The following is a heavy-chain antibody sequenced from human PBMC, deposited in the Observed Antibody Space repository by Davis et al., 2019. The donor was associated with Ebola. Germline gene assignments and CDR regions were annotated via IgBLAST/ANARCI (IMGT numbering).Heavy chain of an antibody. J-gene: IGHJ3*02. V-gene: IGHV3-21*01. CDR3: ARRMTTVTNDAFDI. D-gene: IGHD4-17*01. CDR1: GFTFSSYS. Sequence: PGGSLRLSCAASGFTFSSYSMNWVRQAPGKGLEWVSSISSSSSYIYYADSVKGRFTISRDNSKNTLYLQMNSLRAEDTAVYYCARRMTTVTNDAFDIWGQGTMVTVSS. CDR2: ISSSSSYI.